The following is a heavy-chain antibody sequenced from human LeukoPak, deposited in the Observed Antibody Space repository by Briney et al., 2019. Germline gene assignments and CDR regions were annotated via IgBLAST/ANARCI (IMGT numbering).Heavy chain of an antibody. CDR2: ISGGGDVT. Sequence: GGSLRLSCEGSGFIFSRYSSYAMNWVRQAPGKGLEWVAAISGGGDVTNYADSVKGRFTISRDNSKNTVHMQMNSLGAEDTAVYYCAKDAITMIVVTRAFDYWGQGTLVTVSS. D-gene: IGHD3-22*01. V-gene: IGHV3-23*01. CDR3: AKDAITMIVVTRAFDY. CDR1: GFIFSRYSSYA. J-gene: IGHJ4*02.